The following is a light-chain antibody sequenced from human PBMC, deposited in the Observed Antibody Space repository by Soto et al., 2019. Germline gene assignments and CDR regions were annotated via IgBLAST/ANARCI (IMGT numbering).Light chain of an antibody. V-gene: IGKV3-15*01. Sequence: MTQSPSTLSSSVGDRVTITCRASQNILSNLAWYQQKPGQAPRLLIYGASTRATGIPARFSGSGSGTEFTLTIISLQSEDFAVYYCQQYNNWPTFGQGTKVDIK. CDR2: GAS. J-gene: IGKJ1*01. CDR1: QNILSN. CDR3: QQYNNWPT.